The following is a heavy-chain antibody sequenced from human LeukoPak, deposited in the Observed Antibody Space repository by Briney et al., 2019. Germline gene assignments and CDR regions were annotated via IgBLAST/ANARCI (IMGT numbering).Heavy chain of an antibody. D-gene: IGHD3-22*01. CDR1: GGSISSGGYY. Sequence: SETLSLTCPVSGGSISSGGYYWSWIRQHPGKGLEWIGYIYYSGSTYYNPSLKSRVTISVDTSKNQFSLKLSSVTAADTAVYYCARVTAIVRVFDYWGQGTLVTVSS. CDR2: IYYSGST. J-gene: IGHJ4*02. V-gene: IGHV4-31*03. CDR3: ARVTAIVRVFDY.